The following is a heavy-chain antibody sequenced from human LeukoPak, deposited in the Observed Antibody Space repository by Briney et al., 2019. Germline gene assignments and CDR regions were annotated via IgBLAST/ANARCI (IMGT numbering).Heavy chain of an antibody. J-gene: IGHJ4*02. D-gene: IGHD6-13*01. CDR1: GFTFSSYG. Sequence: PGGSLRLSCAASGFTFSSYGMHWVRQAPGKGLEWVAVIWYDGSNKYYADSVKGRFTISRDNSKNTLYLQMNSQRAEDTAVYYCARDPSSSWLDYWGQGTLVTVSS. CDR2: IWYDGSNK. CDR3: ARDPSSSWLDY. V-gene: IGHV3-33*01.